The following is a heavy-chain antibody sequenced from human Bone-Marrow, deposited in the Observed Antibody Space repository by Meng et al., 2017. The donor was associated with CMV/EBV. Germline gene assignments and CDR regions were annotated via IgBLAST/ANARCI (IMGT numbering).Heavy chain of an antibody. V-gene: IGHV3-53*01. CDR3: ATRDFAWSHGDFDY. D-gene: IGHD2-8*02. CDR2: IYSGGNT. J-gene: IGHJ4*02. Sequence: GESLKISCAASGFSVSSKFMSWVRQAPGKGLEWVSIIYSGGNTYYVDSVRGRFTVYRDISKNTLYLQMDGLGAEDTALYYCATRDFAWSHGDFDYWGQGNLVTVAS. CDR1: GFSVSSKF.